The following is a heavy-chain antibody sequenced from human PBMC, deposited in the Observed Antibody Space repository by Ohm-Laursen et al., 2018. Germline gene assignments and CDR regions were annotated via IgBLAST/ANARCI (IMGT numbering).Heavy chain of an antibody. J-gene: IGHJ4*02. D-gene: IGHD1-1*01. Sequence: SSVKVSCKVSGYTFTSYDINWVRQATGQGLEWIGIIRFGSGSTTYTQKIQDRVTMTRDTSTSTVYMEVSSLRSEDTAMYYCARDGGNWNFDFWGQGTLVAVSS. V-gene: IGHV1-46*01. CDR3: ARDGGNWNFDF. CDR1: GYTFTSYD. CDR2: IRFGSGST.